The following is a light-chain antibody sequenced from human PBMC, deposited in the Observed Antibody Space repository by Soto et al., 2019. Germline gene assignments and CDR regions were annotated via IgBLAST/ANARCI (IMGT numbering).Light chain of an antibody. J-gene: IGKJ3*01. CDR2: KAS. CDR3: QQDNSYLT. Sequence: DIQMTQSPSTLSASVGDRVTITCRASQSISSWLAWYQQKPGKAPKLLIYKASSLESGVPSRFSGSGSGTEFTLTISSLQPDDFATYYCQQDNSYLTFGPGTKVDIK. CDR1: QSISSW. V-gene: IGKV1-5*03.